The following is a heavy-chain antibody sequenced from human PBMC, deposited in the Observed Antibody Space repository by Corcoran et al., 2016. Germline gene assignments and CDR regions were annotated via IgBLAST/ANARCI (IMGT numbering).Heavy chain of an antibody. Sequence: EVQLVESGGGLVKPGGSLRVSCAASGFTFGSYSMNWVRQAPGKGLEWVSSVSSGSSYIYYADSVKGRFTISRDNAKNSLYLQMNSLRAEDTAVYYCARDVVTATHYAFDIWGQGTMVTVSS. CDR1: GFTFGSYS. J-gene: IGHJ3*02. CDR3: ARDVVTATHYAFDI. V-gene: IGHV3-21*01. CDR2: VSSGSSYI. D-gene: IGHD2-15*01.